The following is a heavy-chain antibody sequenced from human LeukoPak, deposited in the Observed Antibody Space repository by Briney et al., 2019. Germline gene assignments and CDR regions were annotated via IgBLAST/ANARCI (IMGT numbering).Heavy chain of an antibody. CDR2: ISSSGSTI. J-gene: IGHJ4*02. V-gene: IGHV3-11*01. CDR3: ARVHWELPGH. CDR1: GFTLSDYY. Sequence: PGGSLRLSCSASGFTLSDYYINWIRQAPGKGLEWVSYISSSGSTIYYADSVKGRFTISRDNAKNSLYLQMNGLRAEDTAVYYCARVHWELPGHWGQGTLVTVSS. D-gene: IGHD1-26*01.